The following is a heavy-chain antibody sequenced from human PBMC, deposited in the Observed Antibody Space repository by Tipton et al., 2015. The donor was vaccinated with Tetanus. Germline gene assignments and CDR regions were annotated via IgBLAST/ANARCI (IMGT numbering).Heavy chain of an antibody. D-gene: IGHD3-22*01. CDR1: GFTFFNYG. J-gene: IGHJ4*02. V-gene: IGHV3-33*01. CDR2: IWYDRSNE. Sequence: AASGFTFFNYGMHWVRQAPGKGLEWVAVIWYDRSNEYYADSVKGRFTISRDSSKNTLFLQMNSLRAEDTAVYFCARDRGYYDSSGPDYWGQGTLVTVSS. CDR3: ARDRGYYDSSGPDY.